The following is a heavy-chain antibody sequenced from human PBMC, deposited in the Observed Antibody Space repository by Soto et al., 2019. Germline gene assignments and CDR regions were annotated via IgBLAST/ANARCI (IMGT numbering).Heavy chain of an antibody. CDR3: ARGPTYGDYEGYYYGLDV. CDR2: IYHSGNT. CDR1: GGSISSGDYY. V-gene: IGHV4-30-4*01. J-gene: IGHJ6*02. Sequence: QVQLQESGPGLVKPSQTLSLTCIVSGGSISSGDYYWSWIRQPPGKGLEWIGYIYHSGNTYYNPSLKSRVTMSVDTSKNQSSLKLGSVSAADTAVYYCARGPTYGDYEGYYYGLDVWGQGTTVTVSS. D-gene: IGHD4-17*01.